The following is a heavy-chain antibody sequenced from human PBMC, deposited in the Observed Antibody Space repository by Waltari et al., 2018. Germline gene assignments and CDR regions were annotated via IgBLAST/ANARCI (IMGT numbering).Heavy chain of an antibody. CDR2: IYYSGST. CDR1: GGSISSYY. J-gene: IGHJ3*02. V-gene: IGHV4-59*01. Sequence: QVQLQESGPGLVKPSETLSLTCTVSGGSISSYYWSWIWQPPGKGLEWIGYIYYSGSTNYNTSLKSRVTISVDTSKNQFSLKLSSVTAADTAVYYCARGGYSYGLDAFDIWGQGTMVTVSS. D-gene: IGHD5-18*01. CDR3: ARGGYSYGLDAFDI.